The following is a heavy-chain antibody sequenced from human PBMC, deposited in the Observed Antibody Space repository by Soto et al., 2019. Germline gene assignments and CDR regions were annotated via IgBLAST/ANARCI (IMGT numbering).Heavy chain of an antibody. Sequence: ASVRVSCEASGYTFTSYAMHWVRQAPGQRLEWMGWINAGNGNTKYSQKFQGRVTITRDTSASTAYMELSSLRSEDTAVYYCARAYTMVRGVPSPAYWGQGTLVTVSS. J-gene: IGHJ4*02. CDR1: GYTFTSYA. CDR3: ARAYTMVRGVPSPAY. V-gene: IGHV1-3*01. CDR2: INAGNGNT. D-gene: IGHD3-10*01.